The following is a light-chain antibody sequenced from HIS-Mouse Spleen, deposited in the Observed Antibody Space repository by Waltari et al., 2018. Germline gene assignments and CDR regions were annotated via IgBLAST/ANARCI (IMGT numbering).Light chain of an antibody. CDR3: QVWDSSSDHVV. J-gene: IGLJ2*01. Sequence: SYVLTQPPSVSVAPGQTARITCGGNNIGSKSVHWYQQKPGQAPVLVVYDDSDRPSGSPEGLSGSNSGNTATLTIRRVEAGDEADYYCQVWDSSSDHVVFGGGTKLTVL. CDR1: NIGSKS. CDR2: DDS. V-gene: IGLV3-21*02.